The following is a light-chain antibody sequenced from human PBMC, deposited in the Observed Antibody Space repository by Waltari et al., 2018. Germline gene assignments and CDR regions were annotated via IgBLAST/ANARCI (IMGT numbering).Light chain of an antibody. V-gene: IGLV1-44*01. Sequence: QPALTQPPSASGAPGQRVTISCSGCGSNIGGNPVSWYQQLLGTAHKLLIYNANNRPSGVPDRCSGSKTGTSASLAISGVQSEDEAEYYCAECDDSLNGSWVFGGGTKLTVL. CDR2: NAN. CDR3: AECDDSLNGSWV. J-gene: IGLJ3*02. CDR1: GSNIGGNP.